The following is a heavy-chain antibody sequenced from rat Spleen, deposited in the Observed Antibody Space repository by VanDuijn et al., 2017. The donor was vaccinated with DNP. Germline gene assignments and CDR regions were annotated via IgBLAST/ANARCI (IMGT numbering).Heavy chain of an antibody. J-gene: IGHJ4*01. V-gene: IGHV5-25*01. CDR2: ISASGGST. CDR3: VKHLDA. Sequence: EVQLVESGGGLVQPGRSLKLSCAASGFTFSNYDMAWVRQAPKKGLEWVASISASGGSTSYRDSVKGRFTISRDNAKSTLYLQMNSLRSEDTGTYYCVKHLDAWGQGTSVTVSS. CDR1: GFTFSNYD.